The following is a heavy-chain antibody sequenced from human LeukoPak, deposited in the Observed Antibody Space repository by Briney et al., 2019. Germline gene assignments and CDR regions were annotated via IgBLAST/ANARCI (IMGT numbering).Heavy chain of an antibody. CDR2: IYYSGST. J-gene: IGHJ4*02. CDR3: ARYYSGYNDY. D-gene: IGHD5-12*01. CDR1: GGSISSYY. Sequence: PSESLSLTCTVSGGSISSYYWSWIRQPPGKGLEWIGYIYYSGSTNYNPSLKSRVTISVDPSKNQFSLKLSSVTAADTAVYYCARYYSGYNDYWGQGTLVSVSS. V-gene: IGHV4-59*01.